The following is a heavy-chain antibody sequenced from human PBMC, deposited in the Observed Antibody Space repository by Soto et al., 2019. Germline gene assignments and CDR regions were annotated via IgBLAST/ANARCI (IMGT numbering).Heavy chain of an antibody. D-gene: IGHD3-10*01. CDR3: ARDFSRYGSGSYSLDY. Sequence: QVQLVESGGGVVQPGRSLRLSCAASGFTFSSYAMHWVRQAPGKGLEWVAVISYDGSNKYYADSVKGRFTISRDNSKNTLYLQMNSLRAEDTALYYCARDFSRYGSGSYSLDYWGQGTLVTVSS. CDR1: GFTFSSYA. J-gene: IGHJ4*02. V-gene: IGHV3-30-3*01. CDR2: ISYDGSNK.